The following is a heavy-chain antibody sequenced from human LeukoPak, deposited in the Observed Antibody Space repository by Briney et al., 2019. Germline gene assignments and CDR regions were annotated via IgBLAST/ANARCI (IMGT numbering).Heavy chain of an antibody. CDR3: ARDKEITISSGVAFDI. CDR2: IYYSGST. D-gene: IGHD3-9*01. CDR1: GGSISSRDYY. J-gene: IGHJ3*02. Sequence: SETLSLTCTVSGGSISSRDYYWPWIRQPPGKGLEWIGYIYYSGSTYYNTSLKSRVTISVDTSKNQFSLKLSSVTAADTAVYYCARDKEITISSGVAFDIWGQGTMVTVSS. V-gene: IGHV4-30-4*08.